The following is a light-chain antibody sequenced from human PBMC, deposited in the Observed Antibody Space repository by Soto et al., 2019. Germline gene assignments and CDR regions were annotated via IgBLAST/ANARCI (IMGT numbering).Light chain of an antibody. J-gene: IGKJ2*01. CDR2: AAS. Sequence: DIQMTQSPSSLSASVRDRVTITCQASQDISKYLNWYQHRPGKAPKLLIYAASNLQTGVPSRFSGSGSGTHFTFTISSLQPEDIATYYCQQNETLPHTFGQGTNLEIK. CDR1: QDISKY. V-gene: IGKV1-33*01. CDR3: QQNETLPHT.